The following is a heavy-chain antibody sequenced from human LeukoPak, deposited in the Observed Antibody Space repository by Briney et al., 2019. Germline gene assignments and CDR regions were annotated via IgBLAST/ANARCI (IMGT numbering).Heavy chain of an antibody. J-gene: IGHJ5*02. CDR3: AKDITLFWFDP. CDR1: GFTFDDYA. V-gene: IGHV3-43*02. D-gene: IGHD4-23*01. CDR2: ISGDGGST. Sequence: PGGSLRLSCAASGFTFDDYAMHWVRQAPGKGLEWVSLISGDGGSTYYADSVKGRFTISRDNSKNSLYLQMNSLRNEDTALYYCAKDITLFWFDPWGQGTLVTVSS.